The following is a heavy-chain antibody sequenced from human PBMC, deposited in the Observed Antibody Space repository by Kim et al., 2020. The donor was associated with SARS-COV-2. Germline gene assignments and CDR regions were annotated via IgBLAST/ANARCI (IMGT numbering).Heavy chain of an antibody. D-gene: IGHD5-12*01. V-gene: IGHV3-9*01. CDR3: AKDSQVDIVATITNYFDY. CDR1: GFTFDDYA. CDR2: ISWNSGSI. Sequence: GGSLRLSCAASGFTFDDYAMHWVRQAPGKGLEWVSGISWNSGSIGYADSVKGRFTISRDKAKNSLYLQMNSLRAEDTALYYCAKDSQVDIVATITNYFDYWGQGTLVTVSS. J-gene: IGHJ4*02.